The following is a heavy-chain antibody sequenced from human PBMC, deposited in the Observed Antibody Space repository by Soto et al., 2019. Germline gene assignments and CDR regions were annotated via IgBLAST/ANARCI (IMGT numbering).Heavy chain of an antibody. Sequence: SETLSLTCTVSGASVNSPDYYWSWIRQSPEKGLEWIGYTHYSGNSFHNPSLRSRVTISVGTSKNQFSLKLNSVTVADTAVYYCARDVPRGALGDGGTTFDPWGQGTLVTVSS. D-gene: IGHD4-17*01. CDR1: GASVNSPDYY. V-gene: IGHV4-30-4*01. J-gene: IGHJ5*02. CDR3: ARDVPRGALGDGGTTFDP. CDR2: THYSGNS.